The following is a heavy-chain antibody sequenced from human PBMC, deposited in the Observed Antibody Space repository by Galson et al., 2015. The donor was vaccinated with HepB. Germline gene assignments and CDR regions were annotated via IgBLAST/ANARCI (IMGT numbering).Heavy chain of an antibody. CDR1: GDSFSIYA. Sequence: SVKVSCKASGDSFSIYAMSWVRQAPGQGLEWMGGTSPILGIPNYAQKFQDRVTITADKSTGTAFMELSSLRSEDTAVYYCARADDFWSGYRDAGTSRWFDSWGQGTLVIVSS. CDR3: ARADDFWSGYRDAGTSRWFDS. CDR2: TSPILGIP. J-gene: IGHJ5*01. V-gene: IGHV1-69*10. D-gene: IGHD3-3*01.